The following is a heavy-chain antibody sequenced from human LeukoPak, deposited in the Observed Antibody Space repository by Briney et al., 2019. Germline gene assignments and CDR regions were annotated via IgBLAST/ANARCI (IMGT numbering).Heavy chain of an antibody. Sequence: PSETLSLTCTVSGGSISSGGYYWSWIRQHPGKGLEWIGYIYYSGSTYYNPSLKSRVTISVDTSKNQFSLKLSSVTAADTAVYYCARGYDSSGYHGAFDIWGQGTMVTVSS. CDR1: GGSISSGGYY. J-gene: IGHJ3*02. V-gene: IGHV4-31*03. CDR2: IYYSGST. D-gene: IGHD3-22*01. CDR3: ARGYDSSGYHGAFDI.